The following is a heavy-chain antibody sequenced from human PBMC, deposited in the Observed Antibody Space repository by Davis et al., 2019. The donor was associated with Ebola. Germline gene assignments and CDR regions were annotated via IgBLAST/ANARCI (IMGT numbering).Heavy chain of an antibody. CDR1: GFTFSSYG. Sequence: PGGSLRLSCAASGFTFSSYGMHWVRQAPGKGLEWVAVIWYDGSNKYYADSVKGRFTISRDNSKNTLYLQMNSLRAEDTAVYYCARDRTITIFGVVIVKYGMDVWGQGTTVTVSS. V-gene: IGHV3-30*19. CDR3: ARDRTITIFGVVIVKYGMDV. CDR2: IWYDGSNK. J-gene: IGHJ6*02. D-gene: IGHD3-3*01.